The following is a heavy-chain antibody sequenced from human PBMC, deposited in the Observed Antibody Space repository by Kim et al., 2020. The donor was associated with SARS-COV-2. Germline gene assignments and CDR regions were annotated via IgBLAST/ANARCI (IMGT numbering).Heavy chain of an antibody. CDR1: GFTFSSYE. D-gene: IGHD6-19*01. Sequence: GGSLRLSCAACGFTFSSYEINWVRQAPGKGLQKVSYISDRGSTTYYADSVKGRFTISRDNAKNSLFLQMNSLRAEDTAVYYCARESVTGTDAFDIWGQGTLVTVSS. J-gene: IGHJ3*02. CDR2: ISDRGSTT. V-gene: IGHV3-48*03. CDR3: ARESVTGTDAFDI.